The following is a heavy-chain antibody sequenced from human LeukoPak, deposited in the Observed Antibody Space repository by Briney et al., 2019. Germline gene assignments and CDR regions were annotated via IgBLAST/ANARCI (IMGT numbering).Heavy chain of an antibody. D-gene: IGHD3-22*01. CDR3: ARGPYYDSSGYWFDP. CDR2: ISYDGSNK. Sequence: GGSLRLSCAASGFTFSSYVMHWVRQAPGKGLEWVAVISYDGSNKYYADSVKGRFTLSRDNSKNTLYLQMNSLRAEDTAVYYCARGPYYDSSGYWFDPWGQGTLVTVSS. CDR1: GFTFSSYV. V-gene: IGHV3-30-3*01. J-gene: IGHJ5*02.